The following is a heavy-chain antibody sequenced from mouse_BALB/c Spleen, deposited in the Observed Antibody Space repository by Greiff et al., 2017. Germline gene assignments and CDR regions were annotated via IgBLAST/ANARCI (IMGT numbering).Heavy chain of an antibody. Sequence: QVQLKQSGPGLVQPSQSLSITCTVSGFSLTSYGVHWVRQSPGKGLEWLGVIWSGGSTDYNAAFISRLSISKDNSKSQVFFKMNSLQANDTAIYYCARIYYRYDGAMDYWGQGTSVTVSS. J-gene: IGHJ4*01. V-gene: IGHV2-2*02. CDR2: IWSGGST. D-gene: IGHD2-14*01. CDR1: GFSLTSYG. CDR3: ARIYYRYDGAMDY.